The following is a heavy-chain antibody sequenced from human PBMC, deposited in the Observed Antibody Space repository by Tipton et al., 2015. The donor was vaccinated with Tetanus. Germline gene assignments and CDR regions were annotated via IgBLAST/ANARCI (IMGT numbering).Heavy chain of an antibody. D-gene: IGHD5-18*01. CDR1: GGSISSSSYY. Sequence: LRLSCTVSGGSISSSSYYWGWIRQPPGKGLEWIGSIYYSGSTYYNPSLKSRVTISVDTSKNQFSLKLSSVTAADTAVYYCARVDTAMAGDYWGQRTLVTVSS. CDR2: IYYSGST. J-gene: IGHJ4*02. CDR3: ARVDTAMAGDY. V-gene: IGHV4-39*01.